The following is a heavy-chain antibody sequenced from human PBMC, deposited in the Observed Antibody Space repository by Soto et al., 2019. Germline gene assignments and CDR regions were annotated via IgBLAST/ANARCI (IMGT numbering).Heavy chain of an antibody. J-gene: IGHJ4*02. CDR1: GFTFSNAW. CDR3: TTAPGYGGNNDY. Sequence: GGSLRLSCAASGFTFSNAWMNWVRHAPGKGLEWVGRIKSKTDGGTTDYAAPVKGRFTISRDDSKNTLYLQMNSLKTEDTAVYYCTTAPGYGGNNDYWGQGTLVTSPQ. D-gene: IGHD4-17*01. V-gene: IGHV3-15*07. CDR2: IKSKTDGGTT.